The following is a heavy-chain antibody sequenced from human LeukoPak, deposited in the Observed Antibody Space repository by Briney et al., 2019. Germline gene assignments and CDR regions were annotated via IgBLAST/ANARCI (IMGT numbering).Heavy chain of an antibody. CDR3: ARDGEKRSPRNWFEP. V-gene: IGHV3-33*01. D-gene: IGHD2-21*01. CDR1: GFIFSSYG. CDR2: IWYDRSNR. J-gene: IGHJ5*02. Sequence: GGSLRLSCTASGFIFSSYGMNWVRQAPGKGLEWVANIWYDRSNRDYADFARGRFTISRDNAKSTLYLEVKRVQVEGRAIYYCARDGEKRSPRNWFEPWGQGPLVTVSS.